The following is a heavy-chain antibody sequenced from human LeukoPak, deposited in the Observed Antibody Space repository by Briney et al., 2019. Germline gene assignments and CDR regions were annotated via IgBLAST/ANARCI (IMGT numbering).Heavy chain of an antibody. CDR3: ARDIAGKFGELSLDY. CDR2: ISSSSSYI. J-gene: IGHJ4*02. V-gene: IGHV3-21*04. D-gene: IGHD3-10*01. CDR1: GFTFSSYS. Sequence: GGSLRLSCAASGFTFSSYSMNWVRQAPGKGLEWVSSISSSSSYIYYADSVKGRFTISRDNSKPTLYLQMNSLRAEDTAVYYCARDIAGKFGELSLDYWGQGTLVTVSS.